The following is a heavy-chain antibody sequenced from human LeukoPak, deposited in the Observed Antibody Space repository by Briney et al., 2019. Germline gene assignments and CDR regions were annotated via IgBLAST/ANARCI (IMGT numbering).Heavy chain of an antibody. CDR3: ARWYSGSYYY. J-gene: IGHJ4*02. CDR2: INHSGST. Sequence: SETLSLTCAVYGGSFSGYYWSWIRQPPGKGLEWIGEINHSGSTNYNPSLKSRVTISVDTSKNQFSLKLSSVTVADTAVYYCARWYSGSYYYWGQGTLVTVSS. CDR1: GGSFSGYY. D-gene: IGHD1-26*01. V-gene: IGHV4-34*01.